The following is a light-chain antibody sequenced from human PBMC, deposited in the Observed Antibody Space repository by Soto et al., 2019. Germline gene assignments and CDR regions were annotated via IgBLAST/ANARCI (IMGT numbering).Light chain of an antibody. CDR3: SSYTSRSTLVL. V-gene: IGLV2-14*01. Sequence: ALTQPASVSGSPGQSITISCTGTSSDIGAYNYVSWYQQHPGKAPKLMISEVSNRPSGVSNRFSGSKSGNTASLTISGLQAEDEADYYCSSYTSRSTLVLFGGGTKLTVL. CDR1: SSDIGAYNY. CDR2: EVS. J-gene: IGLJ2*01.